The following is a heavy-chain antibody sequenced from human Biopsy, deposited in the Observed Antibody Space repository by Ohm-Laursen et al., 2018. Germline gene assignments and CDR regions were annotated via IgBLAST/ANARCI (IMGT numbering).Heavy chain of an antibody. CDR1: GYTFTGQY. V-gene: IGHV1-2*02. CDR3: AKGQDLRGGAEYFQH. D-gene: IGHD2-15*01. Sequence: ASVKVSCKAYGYTFTGQYLHWARQVPGQGLEWMGWINPHSGTTKFAQDFQGRVTMTRDTSITTAYMELRRLRSDDTAVYYCAKGQDLRGGAEYFQHWGQGALVTVSS. CDR2: INPHSGTT. J-gene: IGHJ1*01.